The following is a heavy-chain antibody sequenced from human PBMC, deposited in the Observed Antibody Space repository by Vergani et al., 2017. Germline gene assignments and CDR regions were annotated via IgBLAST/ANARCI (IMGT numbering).Heavy chain of an antibody. CDR1: GGSISGGSFS. D-gene: IGHD3-16*01. J-gene: IGHJ5*01. CDR2: IYRSGEA. CDR3: TRGLGDGFDF. Sequence: QVQLQESGPGVVKPSQTLSLTCSVPGGSISGGSFSWAWIRQPAGKALEWIGLIYRSGEAKYNANLRSRVTLSLDTSNNHVSLRLTAVTAADTAVYYCTRGLGDGFDFWGPGTQVIVSS. V-gene: IGHV4-61*02.